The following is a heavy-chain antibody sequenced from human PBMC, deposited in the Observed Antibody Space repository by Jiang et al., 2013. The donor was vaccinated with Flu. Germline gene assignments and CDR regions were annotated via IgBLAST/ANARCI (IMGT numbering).Heavy chain of an antibody. CDR1: GYSFTSHW. CDR2: IHPGDSRT. CDR3: ARPGGDLGTFSGMDV. Sequence: VQLVESGAEVKKPGESLKISCTGSGYSFTSHWIAWVRQMPGIGLEWMGIIHPGDSRTIYSPSFQGQVMISADKSISTAYLQWRTLKASDTAIYYCARPGGDLGTFSGMDVWGQGTTVTVSS. J-gene: IGHJ6*02. D-gene: IGHD7-27*01. V-gene: IGHV5-51*03.